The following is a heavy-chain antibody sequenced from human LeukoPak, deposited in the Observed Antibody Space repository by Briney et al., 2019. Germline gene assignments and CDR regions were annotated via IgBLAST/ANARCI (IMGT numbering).Heavy chain of an antibody. Sequence: GGSLRLSCAASGFTFDDYGMSWVRQAPGKGLEWVSSISGSSSYIYYADSVQGRLTISRDNARNSLYLQMNSLRAEDTAVYYCARGGGYCGGDCYGIDYWGQGALVTVSS. J-gene: IGHJ4*02. V-gene: IGHV3-21*01. CDR3: ARGGGYCGGDCYGIDY. CDR1: GFTFDDYG. D-gene: IGHD2-21*01. CDR2: ISGSSSYI.